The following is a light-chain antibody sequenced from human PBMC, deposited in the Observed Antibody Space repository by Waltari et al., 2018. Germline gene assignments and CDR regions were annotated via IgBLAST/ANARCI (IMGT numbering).Light chain of an antibody. V-gene: IGLV1-40*01. CDR2: DTP. CDR1: SSNIGAGYD. J-gene: IGLJ1*01. CDR3: QSHDSSLTARV. Sequence: QSALTQPPSASAAPGQRVTIPCAGSSSNIGAGYDVHWYQRLPGTAPKLLIYDTPNRPSGVSDRFSGSKSGTSASLAITGLQAEDEADYFCQSHDSSLTARVFGTGTKVTVL.